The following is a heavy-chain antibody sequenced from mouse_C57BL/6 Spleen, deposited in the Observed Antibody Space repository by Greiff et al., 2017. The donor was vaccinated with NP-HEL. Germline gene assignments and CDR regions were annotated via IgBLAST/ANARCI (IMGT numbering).Heavy chain of an antibody. Sequence: QVQLQQPGAELVRPGSSVKLSCKASGYTFTSYWMHWVKQRPIQGLEWIGNIDPSDSETHYNQKFKDKATLTVDKSSSTAYMQLSSLTSEDSSVYYCARSGDSSCRFAYLGQGTLVTVAA. V-gene: IGHV1-52*01. D-gene: IGHD3-2*02. CDR1: GYTFTSYW. J-gene: IGHJ3*01. CDR2: IDPSDSET. CDR3: ARSGDSSCRFAY.